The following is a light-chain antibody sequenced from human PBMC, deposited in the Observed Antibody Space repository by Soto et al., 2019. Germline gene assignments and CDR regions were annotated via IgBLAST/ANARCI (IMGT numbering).Light chain of an antibody. CDR1: QSTSSW. CDR2: DAS. J-gene: IGKJ2*01. V-gene: IGKV1-5*01. CDR3: QQYNSYSYT. Sequence: DIQMTQSPSTLSASVGDRVTITCRASQSTSSWLAWYQQKPGKAPKLLIYDASRLESGVPSRFSGSGSGTEFTLTISSLQPDDFDTYYCQQYNSYSYTFGQGTKVDI.